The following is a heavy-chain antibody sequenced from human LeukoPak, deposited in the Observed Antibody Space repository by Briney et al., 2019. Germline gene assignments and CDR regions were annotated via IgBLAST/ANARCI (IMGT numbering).Heavy chain of an antibody. J-gene: IGHJ3*01. CDR3: TTGGLG. CDR1: GFTFITFSDAW. D-gene: IGHD3-16*01. Sequence: GGSLRLSCAASGFTFITFSDAWMSWVRQAPGKGLEWVGRIKSKTDGGTIDYAAFVKGRFTISRDGSKNTLYLQMNSLKTEDTAVYYCTTGGLGWGQGTMVTVSS. V-gene: IGHV3-15*01. CDR2: IKSKTDGGTI.